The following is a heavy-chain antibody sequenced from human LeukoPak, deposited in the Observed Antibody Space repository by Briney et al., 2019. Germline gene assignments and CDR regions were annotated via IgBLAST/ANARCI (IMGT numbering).Heavy chain of an antibody. CDR1: GFSVSTTGVG. CDR3: ARLYAINSYSFDY. Sequence: SGPTLVKPTETLTVTCALSGFSVSTTGVGVGWIRQPPGRALEWLAHIYWNGDNYYSSSLKTRLTISKDTSKNLVVLTMTNMDPVDTATYYCARLYAINSYSFDYWGQGTLVTVSS. V-gene: IGHV2-5*01. CDR2: IYWNGDN. J-gene: IGHJ4*02. D-gene: IGHD2-8*01.